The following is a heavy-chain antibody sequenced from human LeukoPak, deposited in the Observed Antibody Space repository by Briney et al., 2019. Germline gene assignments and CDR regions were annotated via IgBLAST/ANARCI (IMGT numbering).Heavy chain of an antibody. CDR3: AKRFCSGGSCNFYHYYGLDV. Sequence: GGSLRLSCAASGFTFSSFAMSWVRQAPGQGLDCVSAISGSGSSTYYADSVKGRLTISRDNSRSTLYLQMNSLRVEDTAVYYCAKRFCSGGSCNFYHYYGLDVWGQGTTVTVSS. J-gene: IGHJ6*02. CDR1: GFTFSSFA. D-gene: IGHD2-15*01. V-gene: IGHV3-23*01. CDR2: ISGSGSST.